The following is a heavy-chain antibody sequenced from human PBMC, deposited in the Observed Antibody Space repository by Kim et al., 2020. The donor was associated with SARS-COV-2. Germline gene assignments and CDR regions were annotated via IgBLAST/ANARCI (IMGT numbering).Heavy chain of an antibody. J-gene: IGHJ5*02. D-gene: IGHD7-27*01. Sequence: SETLSLTCTVSGGSISSSSYYWGWIRQPPGKGLEWIGSIYYSGSTYYNPSLKSRVTISVDTSKNQFSLKLSSVTAADTAVYYCARTGVELGQGWFDPWGQGTLVTVSS. V-gene: IGHV4-39*01. CDR3: ARTGVELGQGWFDP. CDR1: GGSISSSSYY. CDR2: IYYSGST.